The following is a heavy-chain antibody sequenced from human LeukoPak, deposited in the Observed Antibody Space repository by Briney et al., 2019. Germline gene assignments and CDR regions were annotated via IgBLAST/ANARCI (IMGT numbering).Heavy chain of an antibody. J-gene: IGHJ4*02. CDR3: AKRGRSGWHVDY. V-gene: IGHV3-30*18. D-gene: IGHD6-19*01. Sequence: GGSLRLSCAASGFTFSSYGMRWVRQAPGKGLEWVAVISYDGSNKYYADSVKGRFTISRDNSKNTLYLQMNSLRAEDTAVYYCAKRGRSGWHVDYWGQGTLVTVSS. CDR2: ISYDGSNK. CDR1: GFTFSSYG.